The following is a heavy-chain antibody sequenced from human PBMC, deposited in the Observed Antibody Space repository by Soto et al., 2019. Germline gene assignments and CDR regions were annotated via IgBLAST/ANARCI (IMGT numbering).Heavy chain of an antibody. CDR2: IYYSGST. J-gene: IGHJ5*02. V-gene: IGHV4-30-4*01. CDR1: GGSISSGDYY. CDR3: ARGGADIVVVPAAIPNWFDP. Sequence: SETMALTCTVSGGSISSGDYYWSWIRQPPGKGLEWIGYIYYSGSTYYNPSLKSRVTISVDTSKNQFSLKLSSVTAADTAVYYCARGGADIVVVPAAIPNWFDPWGQGTLVTVSS. D-gene: IGHD2-2*02.